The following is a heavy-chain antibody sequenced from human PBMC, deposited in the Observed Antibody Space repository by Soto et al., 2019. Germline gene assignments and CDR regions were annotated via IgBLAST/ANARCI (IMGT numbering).Heavy chain of an antibody. CDR2: IIPIFGTV. V-gene: IGHV1-69*13. CDR1: GCTFSSYA. J-gene: IGHJ6*01. Sequence: ASVKVSCKASGCTFSSYAISWVRQAPGQGLEWMGGIIPIFGTVNYAQKFQGRVTITADESTSTAYMELSSLRSEDTAVYYCARGKGMKENYYSYGMDVWGQGTTVIVSS. CDR3: ARGKGMKENYYSYGMDV.